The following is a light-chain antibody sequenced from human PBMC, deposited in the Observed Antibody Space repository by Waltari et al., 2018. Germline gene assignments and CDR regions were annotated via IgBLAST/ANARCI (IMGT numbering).Light chain of an antibody. V-gene: IGKV2-40*01. CDR1: QSLLDSDDGNTY. CDR3: MQRIEFPGT. CDR2: TIS. Sequence: IVMTQTLLSLPVTPGGPASISCMSSQSLLDSDDGNTYLDWYLQKPGQSPQLLIYTISYRACGVPDRFSGSGSGSDFTLKSSRVEAEDGGVYYCMQRIEFPGTFGQGTKVEIK. J-gene: IGKJ1*01.